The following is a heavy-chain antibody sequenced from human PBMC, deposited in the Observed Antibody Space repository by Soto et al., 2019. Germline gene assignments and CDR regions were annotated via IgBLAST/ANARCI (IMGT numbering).Heavy chain of an antibody. CDR1: GYTFTGYY. V-gene: IGHV1-2*02. J-gene: IGHJ6*02. Sequence: ASVKVSCKASGYTFTGYYVLWVRQAPGQGPECMGWINPYTGGTNYAQKFQGRVTMTMDTSISTAYMERSKLISDDTAVYYCATQFHHCGGDCYRGPYFGMDVWGQGTTVTVSS. CDR2: INPYTGGT. CDR3: ATQFHHCGGDCYRGPYFGMDV. D-gene: IGHD2-21*02.